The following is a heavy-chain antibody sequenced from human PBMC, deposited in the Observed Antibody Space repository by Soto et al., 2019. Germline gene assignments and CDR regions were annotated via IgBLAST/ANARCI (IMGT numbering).Heavy chain of an antibody. CDR2: IVTLFGTA. J-gene: IGHJ4*02. D-gene: IGHD4-17*01. Sequence: VQLMQSGAEVKQPGSSVKVSCEASGGTFSSHSINWVRPAPGQGLQWMGGIVTLFGTANYAKNFQGRVTITADQYTSTVNLELSSLRSDDTAVYYFAREVGYGDFSADRLDWGQGTLVTVSS. CDR1: GGTFSSHS. V-gene: IGHV1-69*01. CDR3: AREVGYGDFSADRLD.